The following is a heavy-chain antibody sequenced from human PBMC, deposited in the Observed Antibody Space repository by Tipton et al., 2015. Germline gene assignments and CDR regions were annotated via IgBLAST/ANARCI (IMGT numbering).Heavy chain of an antibody. D-gene: IGHD5-24*01. CDR2: IYYRGNT. J-gene: IGHJ1*01. CDR1: GDSVSSESYY. V-gene: IGHV4-61*01. CDR3: ARLEMARLGGH. Sequence: TLSLTCTVSGDSVSSESYYWTWIRQPPGKGLEWIGYIYYRGNTNYNPALKNRVTISVDTSKNQFSLKLSSVTAADTAVYYCARLEMARLGGHWGQGTLVTVSS.